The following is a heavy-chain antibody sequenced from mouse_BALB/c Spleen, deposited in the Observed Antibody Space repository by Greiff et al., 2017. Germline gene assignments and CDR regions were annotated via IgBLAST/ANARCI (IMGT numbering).Heavy chain of an antibody. Sequence: EVQRVEPGGGLVKPGGSLKLSCAASGFAFSSYDMSWVRQTPEKRLEWVAYISSGGGSTYYPDTVKGRFTISRDNAKNTLYLQMSSLKSEDTAMYYGARHYYRYDDWYLDVWGEGTTVTVSS. CDR1: GFAFSSYD. V-gene: IGHV5-12-1*01. CDR3: ARHYYRYDDWYLDV. D-gene: IGHD2-14*01. CDR2: ISSGGGST. J-gene: IGHJ1*01.